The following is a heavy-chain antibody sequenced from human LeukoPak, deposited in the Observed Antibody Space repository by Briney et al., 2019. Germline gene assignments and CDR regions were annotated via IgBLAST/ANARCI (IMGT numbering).Heavy chain of an antibody. CDR1: GGTFSSYA. D-gene: IGHD3-10*01. Sequence: GSSVTVSFTASGGTFSSYAISWVRQAPGQGLEWMGRIIPILGIANYAQKFQGRVTITADKSTSTAYMELSSLRSEDTAVYYCARDSVILGFGELNWFDPWGQGTLVTVFS. J-gene: IGHJ5*02. V-gene: IGHV1-69*04. CDR2: IIPILGIA. CDR3: ARDSVILGFGELNWFDP.